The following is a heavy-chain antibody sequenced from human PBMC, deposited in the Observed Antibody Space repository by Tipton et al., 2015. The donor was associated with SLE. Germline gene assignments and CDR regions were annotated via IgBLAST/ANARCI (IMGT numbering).Heavy chain of an antibody. CDR3: AREKGYNWPFDF. D-gene: IGHD5-24*01. V-gene: IGHV4-4*08. Sequence: TLSLTCTVSGDSMNDYYWNWIRQAPGKGLEWVGYIYTGGSTHYNPSLRSRVTISVDTSNNQFSLKLRSVSAADTAVYYCAREKGYNWPFDFWGHGTLVTVSS. CDR2: IYTGGST. CDR1: GDSMNDYY. J-gene: IGHJ4*03.